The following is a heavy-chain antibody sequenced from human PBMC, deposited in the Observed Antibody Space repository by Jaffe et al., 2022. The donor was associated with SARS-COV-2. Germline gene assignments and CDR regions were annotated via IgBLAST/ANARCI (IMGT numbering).Heavy chain of an antibody. D-gene: IGHD6-6*01. Sequence: EVQLVESGGGLVQPGGSLRLSCAASGFTFSSYAMSWVRQAPGKGLEWVSAISGSGGSTYYADSVKGRFTISRDNSKNTLYLQMNSLRAEDTAVYYCAKALISLWQVVGLGDYYMDVWGKGTTVTVSS. J-gene: IGHJ6*03. CDR3: AKALISLWQVVGLGDYYMDV. CDR1: GFTFSSYA. CDR2: ISGSGGST. V-gene: IGHV3-23*04.